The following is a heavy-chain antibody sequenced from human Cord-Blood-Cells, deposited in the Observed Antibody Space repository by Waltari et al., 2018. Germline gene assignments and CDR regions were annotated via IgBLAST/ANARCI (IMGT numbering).Heavy chain of an antibody. Sequence: QVQLVQSGAEVKKPGSSVKVSCKASGGTFSSYAISWVRQAPGQGLEWMGGIIPIFGTANYAQKFQGRVTITADESTSTAYMELSSLRSEDTAVYYCATFAAVYCSSTSCYFDYWGQGTLVTVSS. CDR1: GGTFSSYA. V-gene: IGHV1-69*01. CDR2: IIPIFGTA. D-gene: IGHD2-2*01. CDR3: ATFAAVYCSSTSCYFDY. J-gene: IGHJ4*02.